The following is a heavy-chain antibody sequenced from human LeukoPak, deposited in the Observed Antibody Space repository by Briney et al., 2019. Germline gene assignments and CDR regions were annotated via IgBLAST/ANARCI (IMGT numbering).Heavy chain of an antibody. CDR3: TVVPAVTGRPNYYYGMDV. D-gene: IGHD2-2*01. V-gene: IGHV3-73*01. Sequence: PGGSLKLSCAASGFTFSGSAMHWVRQASGKGLEWVGRIRSKANGYATAYAASVKGRFTISRDDSKNTAYLQMNSLKTEDTAVYYCTVVPAVTGRPNYYYGMDVWGQGTTVTVSS. CDR2: IRSKANGYAT. CDR1: GFTFSGSA. J-gene: IGHJ6*02.